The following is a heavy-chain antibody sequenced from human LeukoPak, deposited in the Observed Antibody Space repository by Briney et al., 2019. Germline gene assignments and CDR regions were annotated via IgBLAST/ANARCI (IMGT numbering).Heavy chain of an antibody. D-gene: IGHD2-2*01. CDR2: MNPNSGNT. Sequence: ASVKFSCKASGGTFSSYAINWVRQATGQGLEWMGWMNPNSGNTGYAQKFQGRVTMTRTTSISTAYMELSSLRSEDTAVYYCARGGARADRSGYCSSTSCPRPYYFDYWGQGTLVTVSS. CDR3: ARGGARADRSGYCSSTSCPRPYYFDY. CDR1: GGTFSSYA. J-gene: IGHJ4*02. V-gene: IGHV1-8*02.